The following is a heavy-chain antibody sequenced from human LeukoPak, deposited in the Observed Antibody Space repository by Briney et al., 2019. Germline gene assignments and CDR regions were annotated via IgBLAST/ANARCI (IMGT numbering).Heavy chain of an antibody. CDR1: GDSISSYY. D-gene: IGHD6-19*01. CDR2: IHYTGST. Sequence: SETLSLTCTVSGDSISSYYWSWIRQPPGKGLEWIGYIHYTGSTNQNPSLKSRVTISLDTSKNQFSLKLTSVTAADTAVYYCARDGAGSGWYSAFDIWGQGTIVTVSS. CDR3: ARDGAGSGWYSAFDI. V-gene: IGHV4-59*01. J-gene: IGHJ3*02.